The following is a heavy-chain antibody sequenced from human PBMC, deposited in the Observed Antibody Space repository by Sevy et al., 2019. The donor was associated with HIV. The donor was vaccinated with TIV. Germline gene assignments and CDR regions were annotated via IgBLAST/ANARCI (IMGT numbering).Heavy chain of an antibody. CDR3: AKLDYDLLTGNPDY. CDR2: IAFDGSNR. Sequence: GGSLRLSCEASGFTFSRYGMHWVRQAPGKGLEWVAVIAFDGSNRYYGEAVKGRFTISRDNSKNTLYLTMRSLRPEDTAVDYCAKLDYDLLTGNPDYWGQGTRVTVSS. D-gene: IGHD3-9*01. CDR1: GFTFSRYG. V-gene: IGHV3-30*18. J-gene: IGHJ4*02.